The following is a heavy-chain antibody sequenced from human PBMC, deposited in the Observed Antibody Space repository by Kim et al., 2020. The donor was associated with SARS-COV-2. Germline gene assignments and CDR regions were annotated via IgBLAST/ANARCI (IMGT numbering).Heavy chain of an antibody. CDR3: ARDRWELRPYYYYGMDV. J-gene: IGHJ6*02. Sequence: ASVKVSCKASGYTFTSYDLNWVRQATGQGLEWMGWMNPTSGNTGYAQKFQGRVTMTRNTSISTAYMELSSLRTEDTAVYYCARDRWELRPYYYYGMDVWGQGTTHTVSS. CDR1: GYTFTSYD. V-gene: IGHV1-8*01. D-gene: IGHD1-26*01. CDR2: MNPTSGNT.